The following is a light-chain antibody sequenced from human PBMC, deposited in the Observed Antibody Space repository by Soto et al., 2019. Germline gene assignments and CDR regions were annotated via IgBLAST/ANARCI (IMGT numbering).Light chain of an antibody. CDR2: KAS. V-gene: IGKV1-5*03. Sequence: DIQMTQSPSTLSASVGDRVTITCRASQSISTWLAWFQQRPGKAPHLLIYKASSLQSGVPSRFSGRGSGTEFTLTISSLQPDDFATYYCQQYNSYPRTFGQGTKVEVK. CDR3: QQYNSYPRT. J-gene: IGKJ1*01. CDR1: QSISTW.